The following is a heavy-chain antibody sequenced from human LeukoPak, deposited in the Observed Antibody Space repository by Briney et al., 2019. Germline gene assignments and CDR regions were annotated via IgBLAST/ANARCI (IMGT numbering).Heavy chain of an antibody. V-gene: IGHV1-2*06. D-gene: IGHD5-12*01. CDR3: ARSLVATTDNPEYYFDY. CDR2: INPNSGGT. Sequence: GASVKVSCKASGYTFTGYYMHWVRQAPGQGLEWMGRINPNSGGTNYAQKFQGRVTMTRDTSISTAYMELRSLRSDDTAVYYCARSLVATTDNPEYYFDYWGQGTLVTVSS. J-gene: IGHJ4*02. CDR1: GYTFTGYY.